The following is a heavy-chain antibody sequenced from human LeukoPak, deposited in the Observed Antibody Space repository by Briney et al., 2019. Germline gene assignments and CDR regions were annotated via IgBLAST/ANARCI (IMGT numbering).Heavy chain of an antibody. J-gene: IGHJ5*02. Sequence: KPSETLSLTCTVSGGSISSSSYYWGWIRQPPGKGLEWIGSIYYSGSTYYNPSLKSRVTISVDMSKNQFSLKLSSVTAADTAVYYCARDDTIFGVAINWFDPWGQGTLVTVSS. CDR2: IYYSGST. CDR1: GGSISSSSYY. V-gene: IGHV4-39*02. D-gene: IGHD3-3*01. CDR3: ARDDTIFGVAINWFDP.